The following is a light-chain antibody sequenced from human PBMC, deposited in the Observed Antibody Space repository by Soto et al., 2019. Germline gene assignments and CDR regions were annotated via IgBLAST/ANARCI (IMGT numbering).Light chain of an antibody. CDR1: QDISNY. J-gene: IGKJ4*01. V-gene: IGKV1-33*01. CDR2: DAS. Sequence: DIQMTQSPSSLSASVGDRVTITCQASQDISNYLNWYQQKPGKAPKLLIYDASNLETGVPSRFSGSGYGTDFTFTISSLQPEDIATYYCQQYDNLLHTFGGGTKVEIK. CDR3: QQYDNLLHT.